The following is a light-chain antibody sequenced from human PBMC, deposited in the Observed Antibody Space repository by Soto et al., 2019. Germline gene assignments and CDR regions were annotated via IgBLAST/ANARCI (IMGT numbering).Light chain of an antibody. CDR2: AAP. V-gene: IGKV1-12*01. CDR3: QQTDSFPLT. J-gene: IGKJ4*01. Sequence: DIQMTQSPSTVSASVGDRVTFTCRASQGIATWLAWYQQKPGKTPKLLIYAAPSLQSGIPSRFSGSGSGTDFTLTINNLQPEDFATYYCQQTDSFPLTFGGGTKVEIK. CDR1: QGIATW.